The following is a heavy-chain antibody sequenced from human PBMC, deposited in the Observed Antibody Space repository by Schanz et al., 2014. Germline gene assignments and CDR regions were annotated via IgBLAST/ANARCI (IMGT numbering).Heavy chain of an antibody. D-gene: IGHD5-12*01. CDR2: IWYDGSNK. J-gene: IGHJ4*02. V-gene: IGHV3-30*02. CDR1: GFTFSDHY. Sequence: VQLLESGGGLVQPGGSLRLSCAASGFTFSDHYMDWVRQAPGKGLEWVAFIWYDGSNKYYADSVEGRFTISRDNSRNTLYLQMNSLRTEDTAVYYCASPSGYSDYGTYFDFWGQGTLVTVSS. CDR3: ASPSGYSDYGTYFDF.